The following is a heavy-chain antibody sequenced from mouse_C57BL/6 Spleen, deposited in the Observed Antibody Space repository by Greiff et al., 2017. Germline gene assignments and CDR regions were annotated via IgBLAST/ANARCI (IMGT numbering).Heavy chain of an antibody. J-gene: IGHJ1*03. D-gene: IGHD3-2*02. CDR1: GFTFSDYY. CDR3: ARRELSYWYFDV. V-gene: IGHV5-12*01. Sequence: EVMLVESGGGLVQPGGSLKLSCAASGFTFSDYYMYWVRQTPEKKLEWVAYISNGGGSTYYPDTVKGRFTISRDNAKNTLYLQMSRLKSEDTAMYYCARRELSYWYFDVWGTGTTVTVSS. CDR2: ISNGGGST.